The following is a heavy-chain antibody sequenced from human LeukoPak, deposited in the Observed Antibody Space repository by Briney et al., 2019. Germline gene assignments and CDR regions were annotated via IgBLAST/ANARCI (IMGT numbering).Heavy chain of an antibody. V-gene: IGHV1-69*05. J-gene: IGHJ4*02. D-gene: IGHD3-16*01. Sequence: SVKVSCKASRGAFSSYAISWVRQAPGQGLEWMGGIIPIFGTANYAHKFQGRDTITTDESTSTAYMELSSLRSEDTAVYYCARAGYYDYVWPFYWGQGTLVTVSS. CDR1: RGAFSSYA. CDR2: IIPIFGTA. CDR3: ARAGYYDYVWPFY.